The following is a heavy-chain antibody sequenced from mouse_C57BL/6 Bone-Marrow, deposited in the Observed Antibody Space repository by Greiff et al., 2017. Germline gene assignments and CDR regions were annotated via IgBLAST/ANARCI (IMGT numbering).Heavy chain of an antibody. CDR1: GFTFSSSG. CDR2: ISSGGSYT. Sequence: EVKLVESGGDLVKPGGSLKLSCAASGFTFSSSGMSWVRQTPDKRLEWVATISSGGSYTYYPDSVKGRFTISRDNAKNTLYLQMSSLKSEDTAMYYCARLYDGYSLDYWGQGTTLTVSS. CDR3: ARLYDGYSLDY. D-gene: IGHD2-3*01. J-gene: IGHJ2*01. V-gene: IGHV5-6*01.